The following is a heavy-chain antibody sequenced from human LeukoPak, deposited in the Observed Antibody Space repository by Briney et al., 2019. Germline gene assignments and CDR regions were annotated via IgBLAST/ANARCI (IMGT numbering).Heavy chain of an antibody. CDR1: GFTFSSYS. J-gene: IGHJ4*02. D-gene: IGHD3-16*01. V-gene: IGHV3-21*05. Sequence: GGSLRLSCAASGFTFSSYSMNWVRQAPGKGLEWVSYISTGSADIYYADSVKGRFTISRDNAKNSLYLQMNSLRAEDMAVYYCARASPRGGVMYYCDSWGQGTLVTVSS. CDR3: ARASPRGGVMYYCDS. CDR2: ISTGSADI.